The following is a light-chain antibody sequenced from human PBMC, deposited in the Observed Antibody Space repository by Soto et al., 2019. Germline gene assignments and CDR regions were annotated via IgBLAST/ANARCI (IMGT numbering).Light chain of an antibody. J-gene: IGLJ3*02. CDR2: DVS. CDR1: SSDVGGYNY. V-gene: IGLV2-14*01. CDR3: SSYTSSTWV. Sequence: QSALTQPASVSGSPGQSITISCTGTSSDVGGYNYVSWYQQHPGKAPKLMIYDVSNRPSGVSNRFSGSKSGNTASLTISGLQAEDEADYYCSSYTSSTWVFGGGTKLHRP.